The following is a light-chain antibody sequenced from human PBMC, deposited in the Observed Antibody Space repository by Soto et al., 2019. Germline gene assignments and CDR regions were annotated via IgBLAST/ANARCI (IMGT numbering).Light chain of an antibody. J-gene: IGLJ1*01. Sequence: QTVVTQEPSFSVSPGGTVTLTCGLSSGSVSTSYYPSWYQQTPGQAPRTLIYSTNIRSSGVPDRFSGSILGNKAALTITGAQPDDQPDPSRVLYTGSGIYVFGTRTKVTVL. CDR3: VLYTGSGIYV. CDR1: SGSVSTSYY. V-gene: IGLV8-61*01. CDR2: STN.